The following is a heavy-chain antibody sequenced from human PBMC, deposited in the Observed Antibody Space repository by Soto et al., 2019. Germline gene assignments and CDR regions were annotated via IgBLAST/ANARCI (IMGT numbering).Heavy chain of an antibody. CDR3: AKDRETSMVGSYFDS. CDR1: GFTVSSNY. V-gene: IGHV3-53*01. Sequence: PGGSLRLSCAASGFTVSSNYMSWVRQAPGKGLEWVSVIYSGGSTDYADSAKGRFTISRDKSKNTLYLQMNSLRPEDTAVYYCAKDRETSMVGSYFDSWGQGTMVTVSS. D-gene: IGHD3-10*01. J-gene: IGHJ4*02. CDR2: IYSGGST.